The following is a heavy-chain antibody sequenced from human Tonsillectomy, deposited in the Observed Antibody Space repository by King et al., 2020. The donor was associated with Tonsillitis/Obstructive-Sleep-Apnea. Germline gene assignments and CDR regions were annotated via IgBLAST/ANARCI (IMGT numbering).Heavy chain of an antibody. D-gene: IGHD3-3*01. CDR3: AREITTDTFDF. J-gene: IGHJ3*01. Sequence: VQLQQWGAGLWKPSETLSLTCAVYGGSFSGYYWSWIRQPPGKGLEWIGEIDHSGSTNYNPSLKSRVTISADTSKTQFSLKLSSVTAADTAVYYCAREITTDTFDFWGQGTMVTVPS. CDR1: GGSFSGYY. V-gene: IGHV4-34*01. CDR2: IDHSGST.